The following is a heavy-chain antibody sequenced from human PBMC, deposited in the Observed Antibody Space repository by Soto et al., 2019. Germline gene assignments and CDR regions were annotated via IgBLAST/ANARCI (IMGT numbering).Heavy chain of an antibody. Sequence: VQLVESGGGVVQPGRSLTLSCAASGDSGFSFSSYGFHWVRQAPGKGLEWVAVISYDGTISHFAESVKGRFTVSRDNAMLTVDLQMNSLRPEDTAVYYCAKDRMVTSNFYGMDVWGQGTTVTVSS. CDR2: ISYDGTIS. V-gene: IGHV3-30*18. J-gene: IGHJ6*02. CDR1: GDSGFSFSSYG. D-gene: IGHD2-8*01. CDR3: AKDRMVTSNFYGMDV.